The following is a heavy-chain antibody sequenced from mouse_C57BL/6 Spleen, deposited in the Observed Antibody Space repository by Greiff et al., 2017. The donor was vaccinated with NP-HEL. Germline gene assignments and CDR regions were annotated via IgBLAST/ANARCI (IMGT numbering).Heavy chain of an antibody. CDR3: ARDPLTGPPWYFDV. CDR2: ISDGGSYT. D-gene: IGHD1-1*01. J-gene: IGHJ1*03. V-gene: IGHV5-4*01. Sequence: EVQVVESGGGLVKPGGSLKLSCAASGFTFSSYAMSWVRQTPEKRLEWVATISDGGSYTYYPDNVKGRFTISRDNAKNNLYLQMSHLKSEDTAMYYCARDPLTGPPWYFDVWGTGTTVTVSS. CDR1: GFTFSSYA.